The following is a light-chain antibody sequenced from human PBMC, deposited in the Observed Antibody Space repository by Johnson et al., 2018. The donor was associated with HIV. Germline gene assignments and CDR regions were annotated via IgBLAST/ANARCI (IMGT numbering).Light chain of an antibody. CDR3: GAWDSSLSARYV. CDR1: SSNIGYNY. Sequence: QSALTQPPSVSAAPGQKVTISCSGSSSNIGYNYVSWYQQVPGTAPKLLIYDIDKRPSGIPARFSGSKSGTSATLVITALQTGDEADYYCGAWDSSLSARYVFGTGTKVTVL. V-gene: IGLV1-51*01. CDR2: DID. J-gene: IGLJ1*01.